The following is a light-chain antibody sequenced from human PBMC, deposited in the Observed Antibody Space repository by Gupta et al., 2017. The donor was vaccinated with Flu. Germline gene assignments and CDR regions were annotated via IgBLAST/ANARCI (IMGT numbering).Light chain of an antibody. CDR2: KAS. CDR3: QKYNTYPWT. Sequence: DIQMTQSPSTLSASVGDRVTITCRASQSISNWLAWYQQKPGKAPKLLIYKASSLESGVPSRFSGSGSGTEFTLTISSLQPDDFATYYCQKYNTYPWTSGQGTKVE. CDR1: QSISNW. J-gene: IGKJ1*01. V-gene: IGKV1-5*03.